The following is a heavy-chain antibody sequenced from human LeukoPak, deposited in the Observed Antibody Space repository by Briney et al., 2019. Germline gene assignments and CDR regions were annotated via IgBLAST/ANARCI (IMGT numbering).Heavy chain of an antibody. CDR3: ARDHGGYYFDY. D-gene: IGHD3-16*01. CDR1: GGSISTKTYY. J-gene: IGHJ4*02. CDR2: IYYSGST. V-gene: IGHV4-61*01. Sequence: SETLSLTCTVSGGSISTKTYYWAWIRQPPGKRLEWIGHIYYSGSTNYNPSLKSRVSISVDTSKNQFSLRLNSVTAADTAVYYCARDHGGYYFDYWGQGTLVTVSS.